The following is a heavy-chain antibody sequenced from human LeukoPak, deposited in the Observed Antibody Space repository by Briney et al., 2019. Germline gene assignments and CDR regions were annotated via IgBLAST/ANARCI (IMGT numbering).Heavy chain of an antibody. CDR2: ISYTGST. D-gene: IGHD3-10*01. CDR3: ARSPVPITMVRGAPWFDP. Sequence: SETLSLTCTVSGGSISSYYWSWIRQPPGKGLQWIGYISYTGSTNYNPSLKSRVTISVDTSKNQFSLKLSSVTAADTAVYYCARSPVPITMVRGAPWFDPWGQGTLVTVSS. V-gene: IGHV4-59*08. J-gene: IGHJ5*02. CDR1: GGSISSYY.